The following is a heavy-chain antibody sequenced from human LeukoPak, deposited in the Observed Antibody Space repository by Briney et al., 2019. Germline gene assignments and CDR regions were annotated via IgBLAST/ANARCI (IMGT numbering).Heavy chain of an antibody. J-gene: IGHJ5*02. D-gene: IGHD1-14*01. CDR2: ISYSGGT. CDR1: GGSISSSSYY. CDR3: ARENPPVYTGGDSVFDP. V-gene: IGHV4-61*05. Sequence: TSETLSLTCTVSGGSISSSSYYWGWIRQPPGKELEWIGDISYSGGTIYKDSLKGRVTISVDTSKNQFSLKLSSVTAADTAVYYCARENPPVYTGGDSVFDPWGQGTLVTVSS.